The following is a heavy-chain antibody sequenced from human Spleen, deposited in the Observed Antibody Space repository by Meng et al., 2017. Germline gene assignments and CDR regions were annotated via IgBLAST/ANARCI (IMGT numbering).Heavy chain of an antibody. CDR3: ARTIGVEYSSSWYYFDY. D-gene: IGHD6-13*01. CDR1: GGTISGYY. Sequence: LKQWGAGLLKPSGTLSLTCAVYGGTISGYYWSWIRQPPGKGLEWIGEINDSGSTNYNPSLKSRVTISKDTSKNQFSLKLSSVTAADTAVYYCARTIGVEYSSSWYYFDYWGQGTLVTVSS. V-gene: IGHV4-34*01. CDR2: INDSGST. J-gene: IGHJ4*02.